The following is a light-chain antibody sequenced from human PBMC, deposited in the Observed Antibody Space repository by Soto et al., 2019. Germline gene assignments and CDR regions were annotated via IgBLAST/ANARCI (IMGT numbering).Light chain of an antibody. V-gene: IGLV2-8*01. CDR3: NSYAGGGYVV. CDR2: EVS. Sequence: QSVLTQPPSASGSPGQSVTISCTGTSSDVGAYNYVSWYQQHPGRAPKLIIFEVSKRPSGVPDRLSGSKSGNTASLTVSGLQAEDEADYYCNSYAGGGYVVFGGGTKLTVL. CDR1: SSDVGAYNY. J-gene: IGLJ2*01.